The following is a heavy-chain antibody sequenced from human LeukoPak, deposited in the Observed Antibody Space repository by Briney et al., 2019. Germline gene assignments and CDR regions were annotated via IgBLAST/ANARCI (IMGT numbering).Heavy chain of an antibody. V-gene: IGHV1-69*13. Sequence: SVKVSCKASGGTFSSYAISWVRQAPGQGLEWMGGIIPIFGTANYAQKFQGRVTITADESTSTAYMELSSLRSDDTAVYYCARDVRRRTYYDILTGYPSFDYWGQGTLVTVSS. CDR3: ARDVRRRTYYDILTGYPSFDY. J-gene: IGHJ4*02. CDR1: GGTFSSYA. D-gene: IGHD3-9*01. CDR2: IIPIFGTA.